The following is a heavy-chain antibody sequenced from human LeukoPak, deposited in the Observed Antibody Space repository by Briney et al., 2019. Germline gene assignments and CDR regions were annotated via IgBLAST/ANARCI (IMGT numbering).Heavy chain of an antibody. CDR1: GFTFSSSL. J-gene: IGHJ4*02. Sequence: GGSLRLSCVASGFTFSSSLMTWVRQAPGQGLEWVSYIGSSGGTTYYADSVKGRFTISRDNAKNSLYLQMNSLRDEDTAVYYCARASGNYIRDWGQGTLVTVSS. D-gene: IGHD1-26*01. CDR3: ARASGNYIRD. V-gene: IGHV3-48*02. CDR2: IGSSGGTT.